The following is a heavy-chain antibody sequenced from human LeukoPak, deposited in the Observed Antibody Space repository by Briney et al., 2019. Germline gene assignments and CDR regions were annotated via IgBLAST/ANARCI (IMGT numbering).Heavy chain of an antibody. V-gene: IGHV4-38-2*02. CDR3: AGVKSDNFYFDY. CDR1: GYSVSSDHY. CDR2: IYHLGNT. D-gene: IGHD1-1*01. Sequence: SETLSLTCTVSGYSVSSDHYWHWIRQPPGKGMEWIGTIYHLGNTHYNPSLKSRVTITVDTLKNQISLKLDSLTATDTAVYYCAGVKSDNFYFDYWGQGILVTVSS. J-gene: IGHJ4*02.